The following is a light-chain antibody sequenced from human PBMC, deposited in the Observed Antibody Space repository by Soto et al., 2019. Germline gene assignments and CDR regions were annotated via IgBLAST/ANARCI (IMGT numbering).Light chain of an antibody. Sequence: DIHMTQSPSTLSGSVGDGVTITCRASQTISSRLAWYQQKPGKAPKLLIYKASTLKSGVPSRFSGSGSGTEFTLTISSLQPDDFATYYCQHYNSYSEAFGQGTKVDI. CDR1: QTISSR. CDR3: QHYNSYSEA. V-gene: IGKV1-5*03. J-gene: IGKJ1*01. CDR2: KAS.